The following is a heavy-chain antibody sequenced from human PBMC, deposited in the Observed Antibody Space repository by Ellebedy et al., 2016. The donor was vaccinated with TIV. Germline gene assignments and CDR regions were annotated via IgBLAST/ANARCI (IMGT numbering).Heavy chain of an antibody. Sequence: MPSETLSLTCTVSGGSVSSRSNYWGWIRQPPGKGLEWIGSLYVGGNTYYNPSLKFRVTMSVDTSKNLFSLKLTFLTAADTAVYYCAKLVPGASSGDRLDSWGQGILVTVSS. V-gene: IGHV4-39*02. D-gene: IGHD2-8*02. CDR3: AKLVPGASSGDRLDS. CDR2: LYVGGNT. J-gene: IGHJ4*02. CDR1: GGSVSSRSNY.